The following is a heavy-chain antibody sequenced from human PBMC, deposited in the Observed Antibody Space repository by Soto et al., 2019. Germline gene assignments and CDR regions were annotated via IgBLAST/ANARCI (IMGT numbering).Heavy chain of an antibody. J-gene: IGHJ4*02. V-gene: IGHV1-46*03. CDR1: GYTFTIYY. Sequence: ASVKVSCTASGYTFTIYYMHWVRQAPGQGLEWMGIINPSSGSTTYAQKFQGRVTMTRDTSTSTVYMELSSLRSEDTAVYYCTRVAEWEPFDYWGQGTLVTVSS. CDR2: INPSSGST. D-gene: IGHD1-26*01. CDR3: TRVAEWEPFDY.